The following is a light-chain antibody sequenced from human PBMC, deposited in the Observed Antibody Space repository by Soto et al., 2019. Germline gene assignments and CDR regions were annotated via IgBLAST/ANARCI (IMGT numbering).Light chain of an antibody. J-gene: IGLJ2*01. Sequence: QSVLTQPPSASGTPGQRVTISCSGSSSNIGSNTVNWYQQLPETAPKLIIYSNNQRPSGVPDRFSGSKSGTSASLAISGLQSEDEADYYCAAWDDSLNGVVFGGGTKLTVL. V-gene: IGLV1-44*01. CDR1: SSNIGSNT. CDR2: SNN. CDR3: AAWDDSLNGVV.